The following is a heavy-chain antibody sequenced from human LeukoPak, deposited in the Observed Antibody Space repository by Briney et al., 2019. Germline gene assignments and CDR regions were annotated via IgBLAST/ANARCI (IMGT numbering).Heavy chain of an antibody. V-gene: IGHV3-23*01. CDR3: AKDPHYDSSGYSFDP. Sequence: GGSLRLSCAASGFTFSNYAMSWVRQAPGKGLEWVSGIRGSGGSTDYADSAKGRFTISRDNFKNTLYLQMNSLRAEDTAVYYCAKDPHYDSSGYSFDPWGQGTLVTVSS. CDR2: IRGSGGST. J-gene: IGHJ5*02. D-gene: IGHD3-22*01. CDR1: GFTFSNYA.